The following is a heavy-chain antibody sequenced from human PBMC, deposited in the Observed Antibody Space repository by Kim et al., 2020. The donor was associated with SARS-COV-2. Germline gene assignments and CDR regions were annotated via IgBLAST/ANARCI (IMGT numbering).Heavy chain of an antibody. CDR2: MNPGSGNT. V-gene: IGHV1-8*01. J-gene: IGHJ3*02. Sequence: ASVTVSCKASGYTFTSYDVNWVRQATGQGPEWMGWMNPGSGNTGYAQKFQDRISMTRDTSIRTAYLELSNLRSEDTAVYYCARGRLGGSPAPFDIWGQGTMVTVSS. CDR1: GYTFTSYD. D-gene: IGHD1-26*01. CDR3: ARGRLGGSPAPFDI.